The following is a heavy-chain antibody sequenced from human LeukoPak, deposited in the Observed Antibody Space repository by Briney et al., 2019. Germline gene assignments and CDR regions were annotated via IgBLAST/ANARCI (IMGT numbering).Heavy chain of an antibody. V-gene: IGHV4-39*07. D-gene: IGHD3-16*01. CDR2: IYYSGST. CDR1: GGSISSSSYY. Sequence: SETLSLTCTVSGGSISSSSYYWGWIRQPPGKGLEWIGSIYYSGSTYYNPSLKSRVTISVDTSKNQFSLKLNSLTTADTAVYYCTRGAGWLIDYWGQGILVTVSS. CDR3: TRGAGWLIDY. J-gene: IGHJ4*02.